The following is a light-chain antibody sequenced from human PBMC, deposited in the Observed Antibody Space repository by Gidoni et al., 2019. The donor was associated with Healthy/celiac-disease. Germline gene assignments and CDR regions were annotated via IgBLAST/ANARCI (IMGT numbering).Light chain of an antibody. J-gene: IGKJ2*01. V-gene: IGKV1-5*01. Sequence: DIQMTQTPSTLSASVGDRVTITYQASQSISSWLAWYQQKPGKAPKLLIYDASSLESGVPSRFSGSGSGTEFTLTISSLQPDDFATYYSQQYNSYFLMYTFGQGTKLEIK. CDR3: QQYNSYFLMYT. CDR1: QSISSW. CDR2: DAS.